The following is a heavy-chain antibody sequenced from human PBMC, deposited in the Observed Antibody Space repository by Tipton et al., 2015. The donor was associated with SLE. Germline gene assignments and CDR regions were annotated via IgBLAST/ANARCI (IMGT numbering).Heavy chain of an antibody. CDR3: TRHLGRAPGGYYYYGMDV. CDR2: INHGGNT. J-gene: IGHJ6*02. Sequence: TLSLTCTVSGFSISSYYWGWIRQPPGKGLEWIGEINHGGNTKYNPSLKSRVTISVDMSKNQFSLRLSSVTAADTAVYYCTRHLGRAPGGYYYYGMDVWGQGTTVTVSS. V-gene: IGHV4-34*01. CDR1: GFSISSYY. D-gene: IGHD2-15*01.